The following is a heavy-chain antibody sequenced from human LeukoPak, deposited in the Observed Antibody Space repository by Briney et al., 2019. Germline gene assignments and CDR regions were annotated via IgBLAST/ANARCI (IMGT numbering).Heavy chain of an antibody. V-gene: IGHV4-31*11. J-gene: IGHJ4*02. CDR1: GGSISSGGYS. Sequence: SQTLSLTCAVSGGSISSGGYSWSWIRQPPGKGLEWIGYIYYSGSTYYNPSLKSRVTISVDTSKNQFSLKLSSVTAADTAVYYCARAGYYYDIGGLGERYYFDYWGQGTLVTVSS. CDR3: ARAGYYYDIGGLGERYYFDY. CDR2: IYYSGST. D-gene: IGHD3-22*01.